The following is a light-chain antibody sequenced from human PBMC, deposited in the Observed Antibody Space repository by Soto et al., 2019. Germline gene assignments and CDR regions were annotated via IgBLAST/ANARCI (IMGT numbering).Light chain of an antibody. CDR2: GAS. V-gene: IGKV3-15*01. Sequence: EIVRTQSPVTLSVSPGERATLSCRASQSVRRNLAWYQQKPGQAPRLLISGASTRATGIPARFSGSGSGTEFTLTISSLQSEDFAVYYCQQYDNWPPLTFGGGTKVEIK. J-gene: IGKJ4*01. CDR1: QSVRRN. CDR3: QQYDNWPPLT.